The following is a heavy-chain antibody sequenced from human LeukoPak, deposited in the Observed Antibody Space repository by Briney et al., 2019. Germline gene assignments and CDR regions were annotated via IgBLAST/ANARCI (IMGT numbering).Heavy chain of an antibody. Sequence: SETLSLTCTVSGGATRSSIYYWAWIRQPPGKGLEWLGCVFYSGTTHYNPSLKSRVTISIDTSKNQFSLKLSSVTAADTSVYYCARLSNYGGHSGDGYWGQGTLVTVSS. D-gene: IGHD4-23*01. CDR2: VFYSGTT. J-gene: IGHJ4*02. V-gene: IGHV4-39*01. CDR1: GGATRSSIYY. CDR3: ARLSNYGGHSGDGY.